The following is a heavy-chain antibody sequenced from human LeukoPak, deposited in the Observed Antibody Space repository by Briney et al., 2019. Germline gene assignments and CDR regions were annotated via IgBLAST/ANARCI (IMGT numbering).Heavy chain of an antibody. V-gene: IGHV4-34*01. Sequence: TSETLSLTCAVYGASFSGSYWSWVRQPPGKGLEWIGEITHDGRINYDPSLKSRVTISVDTSMNQFSLKLTPVTAADTAVYYCARGLYGLLKYYYYMDVWGKGTTVTVSS. CDR3: ARGLYGLLKYYYYMDV. CDR1: GASFSGSY. J-gene: IGHJ6*03. CDR2: ITHDGRI. D-gene: IGHD2-15*01.